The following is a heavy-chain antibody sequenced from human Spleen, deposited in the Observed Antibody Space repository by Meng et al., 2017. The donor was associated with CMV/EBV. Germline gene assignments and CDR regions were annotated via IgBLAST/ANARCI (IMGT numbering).Heavy chain of an antibody. D-gene: IGHD6-6*01. J-gene: IGHJ5*02. V-gene: IGHV1-69*05. Sequence: SGGTFSSYAISWVRQAPGQGLEWMGGIIPIFGTANYAQKFQGRVTITTDESTSTAYMELSSLRSEDTAVYYYATDLYSSSSTNWFDPWGQGTLVTVSS. CDR2: IIPIFGTA. CDR1: GGTFSSYA. CDR3: ATDLYSSSSTNWFDP.